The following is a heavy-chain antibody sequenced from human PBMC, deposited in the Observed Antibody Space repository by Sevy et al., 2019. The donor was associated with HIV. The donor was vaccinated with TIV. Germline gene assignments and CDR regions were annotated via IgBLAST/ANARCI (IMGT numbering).Heavy chain of an antibody. V-gene: IGHV4-59*01. CDR3: AGEGGGSSIPFDP. CDR2: IYYSGST. J-gene: IGHJ5*02. D-gene: IGHD2-2*01. CDR1: GGSISSYY. Sequence: SETLSLTCTVSGGSISSYYWSWIRQPPGKGLEWIGYIYYSGSTNYNPSLKSRVTISVDTSKNQFSLKLSSVTAADTAVYYCAGEGGGSSIPFDPWGQGTLVTVSS.